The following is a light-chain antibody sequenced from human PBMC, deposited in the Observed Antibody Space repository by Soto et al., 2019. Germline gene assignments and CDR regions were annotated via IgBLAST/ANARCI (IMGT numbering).Light chain of an antibody. CDR2: EDS. CDR1: SYNIGSYH. V-gene: IGLV1-51*02. Sequence: QSVLTQPPSVSAAPGQRVTISCSGSSYNIGSYHVSWYQQFPGTAPKLLIYEDSNRPSGIPDRFSGSKSGTSATLVITGLQTGDEADYYCGAWDTSLTEVVFGGGTKVTVL. J-gene: IGLJ2*01. CDR3: GAWDTSLTEVV.